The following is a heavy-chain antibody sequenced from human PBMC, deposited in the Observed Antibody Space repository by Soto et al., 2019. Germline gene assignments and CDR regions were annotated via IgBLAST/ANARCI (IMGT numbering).Heavy chain of an antibody. Sequence: SETLSLTCAVYGGSFSAYYWSWIRQPPGKGLEWIGEINHSGSTTYSPSLKSRVTISVDRSKNQFSLKLTSVTAAGAALYYCARQAYSGSYDHWGQGTLVTVSS. CDR1: GGSFSAYY. V-gene: IGHV4-34*01. J-gene: IGHJ5*02. CDR3: ARQAYSGSYDH. CDR2: INHSGST. D-gene: IGHD1-26*01.